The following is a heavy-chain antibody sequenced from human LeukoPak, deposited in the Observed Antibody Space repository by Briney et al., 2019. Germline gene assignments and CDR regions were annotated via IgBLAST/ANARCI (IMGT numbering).Heavy chain of an antibody. CDR3: ARSPRY. CDR2: INHSGST. CDR1: GGSFSGYY. Sequence: PSETLSLICAVYGGSFSGYYWSWIRQPPGKGLEWIGEINHSGSTNYNPSLKSRVTISVDTSKNQFSLKLSSVTAADTAVYYCARSPRYWGPGTLVTVSS. V-gene: IGHV4-34*01. J-gene: IGHJ4*02.